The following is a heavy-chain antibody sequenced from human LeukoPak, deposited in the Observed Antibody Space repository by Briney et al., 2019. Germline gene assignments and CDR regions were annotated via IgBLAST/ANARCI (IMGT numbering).Heavy chain of an antibody. V-gene: IGHV3-48*03. CDR1: GFTFSSYE. CDR3: ARLDSGYLPDW. J-gene: IGHJ4*02. CDR2: ISGRSGYT. D-gene: IGHD3-22*01. Sequence: KTGGSLRLSCAASGFTFSSYEMNWVRQAPGKGLEWVSYISGRSGYTNYADSVMGRSTISRDNVRNALFLQMNSLRVEDTAVYYCARLDSGYLPDWWGQGTLVTVSS.